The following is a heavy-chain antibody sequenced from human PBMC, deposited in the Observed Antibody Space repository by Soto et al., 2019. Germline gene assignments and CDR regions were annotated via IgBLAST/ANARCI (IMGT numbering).Heavy chain of an antibody. Sequence: QPWGPLRLSCTASGFTFGDYAMSWFRQAPGKGLEWVGFIRSKAYGGTTEYAASVKGRFTISRDDSKSIAYLQMNSLKTEDTAVYYCTRCHDLFCYYYGMDVWGQGTTVTVSS. CDR2: IRSKAYGGTT. CDR1: GFTFGDYA. J-gene: IGHJ6*02. CDR3: TRCHDLFCYYYGMDV. V-gene: IGHV3-49*03.